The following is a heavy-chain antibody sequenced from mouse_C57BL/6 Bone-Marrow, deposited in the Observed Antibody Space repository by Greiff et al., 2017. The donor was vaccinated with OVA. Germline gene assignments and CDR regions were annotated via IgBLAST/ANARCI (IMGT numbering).Heavy chain of an antibody. CDR3: ARWGYYGSSYPFDY. J-gene: IGHJ2*01. Sequence: QVQLQQSGAELARPGASVKLSCKASGYTFTSYGISWVKQRTGQGLEWIGEIYPRSGNTYYNEKFKGKATLTADKSSSTAYMELRSLTSEDSAVYFGARWGYYGSSYPFDYWGQGTTLTVSS. CDR1: GYTFTSYG. V-gene: IGHV1-81*01. CDR2: IYPRSGNT. D-gene: IGHD1-1*01.